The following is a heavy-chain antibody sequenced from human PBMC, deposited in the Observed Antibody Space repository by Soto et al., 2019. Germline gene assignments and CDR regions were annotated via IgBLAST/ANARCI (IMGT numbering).Heavy chain of an antibody. J-gene: IGHJ1*01. V-gene: IGHV3-23*01. D-gene: IGHD6-19*01. CDR1: GFTFSSYA. CDR2: ISGSGGST. CDR3: AKDRGLGSSGWYEVAEYFQH. Sequence: GGSLRLSCAASGFTFSSYAMSWVRQAPGKGLEWVSAISGSGGSTYYADSVKGRSTISRDNSKNTLYLQMNSLRAEDTAVYYCAKDRGLGSSGWYEVAEYFQHWGQGTLVTVSS.